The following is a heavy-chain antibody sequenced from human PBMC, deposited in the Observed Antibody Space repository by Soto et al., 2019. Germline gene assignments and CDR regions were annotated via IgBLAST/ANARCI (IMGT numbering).Heavy chain of an antibody. Sequence: QVQLVQSGGGLVKPGGSLTLSCAASGFAFSDYYMTWIRQAPGKGLEWVSSLSNSGTYTNYADSVKGRFITSRDNAKNSLFLHLNSLRAEDTAVYFCARDQYVFDYWGQGGLVTVSS. CDR2: LSNSGTYT. CDR1: GFAFSDYY. V-gene: IGHV3-11*05. D-gene: IGHD3-16*01. CDR3: ARDQYVFDY. J-gene: IGHJ4*02.